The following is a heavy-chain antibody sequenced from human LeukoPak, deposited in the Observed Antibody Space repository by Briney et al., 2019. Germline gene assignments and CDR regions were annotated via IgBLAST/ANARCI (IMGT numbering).Heavy chain of an antibody. CDR1: GGSISSYY. CDR3: ARVAVAGNFDY. V-gene: IGHV4-59*01. Sequence: SGTLSLTCTVSGGSISSYYWSWIRQPPGKGLEWIGYIYYSGSTSYNPSLKSRVTISVDTSKNQFSLKLSSVTAADTAVYYCARVAVAGNFDYWGQGTLVTVSS. J-gene: IGHJ4*02. CDR2: IYYSGST. D-gene: IGHD6-19*01.